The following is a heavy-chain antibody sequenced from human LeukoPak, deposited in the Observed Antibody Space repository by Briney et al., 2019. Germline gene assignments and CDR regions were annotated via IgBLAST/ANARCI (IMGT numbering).Heavy chain of an antibody. Sequence: GESLKISCKGSGYSFTSYWIGWVRQMPGKDLEWMGIIYPGDSDTRYSPSFQGQVTISADKSISTAYLQWSSLKASDTAMYYCARPYDILTGYPYFDYWGQGTLVTVSS. V-gene: IGHV5-51*01. CDR3: ARPYDILTGYPYFDY. J-gene: IGHJ4*02. CDR1: GYSFTSYW. D-gene: IGHD3-9*01. CDR2: IYPGDSDT.